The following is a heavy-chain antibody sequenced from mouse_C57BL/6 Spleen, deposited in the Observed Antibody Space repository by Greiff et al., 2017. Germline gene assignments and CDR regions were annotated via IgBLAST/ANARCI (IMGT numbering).Heavy chain of an antibody. CDR3: APQLGLNAMDY. CDR1: GYTFTSYW. J-gene: IGHJ4*01. Sequence: QVQLQQPGAELVKPGASVKLSCKASGYTFTSYWMQWVKQRPGQGLEWIGEIDPSDSYTNYNQKFKGKATLTVDTSSSTAYMQLSSLTSEDSAVYYCAPQLGLNAMDYWGQGTSVTVSS. D-gene: IGHD4-1*02. V-gene: IGHV1-50*01. CDR2: IDPSDSYT.